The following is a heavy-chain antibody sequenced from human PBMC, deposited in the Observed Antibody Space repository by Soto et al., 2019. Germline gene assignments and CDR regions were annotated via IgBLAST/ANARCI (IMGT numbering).Heavy chain of an antibody. CDR2: INPSGGST. V-gene: IGHV1-46*03. Sequence: GASVKVSCKASGYTFTSYYMHWVRQAPGQGLEWMGIINPSGGSTSYAQKFQGRVTMTRDTSTSTVYMELSSLRSEDTAVYYCARVGRIHCSGGSCYVMSKEYYFDYWGQGTLVTVSS. J-gene: IGHJ4*02. CDR3: ARVGRIHCSGGSCYVMSKEYYFDY. CDR1: GYTFTSYY. D-gene: IGHD2-15*01.